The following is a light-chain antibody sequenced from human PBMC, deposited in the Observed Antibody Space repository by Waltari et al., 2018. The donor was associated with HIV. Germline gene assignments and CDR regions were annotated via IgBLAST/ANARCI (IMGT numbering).Light chain of an antibody. CDR1: QSLLQTDGKTY. J-gene: IGKJ4*01. CDR2: EVS. Sequence: IVLTQTPLSLSVTPGQPASISCKSSQSLLQTDGKTYLYWYLQKGGQPPQLLINEVSNRFSRVPDRFSGGGSGTEFSLKISRVEAEDVGIYYCMQSIKLPLTFGGGTKVEIK. V-gene: IGKV2D-29*01. CDR3: MQSIKLPLT.